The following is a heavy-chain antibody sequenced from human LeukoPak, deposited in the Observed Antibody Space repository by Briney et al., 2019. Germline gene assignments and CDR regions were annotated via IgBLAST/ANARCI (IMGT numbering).Heavy chain of an antibody. CDR2: IIPIFGTA. CDR1: GGTFSSYA. Sequence: SVKVSCKASGGTFSSYAISWVRQAPGQGLEWMGGIIPIFGTANYAQKFQGRVTITADESTSTAYMELSSLRSEDTAVYYCAREKYVFWSGYPKFEIDSFDPGGQEPLVTVSS. CDR3: AREKYVFWSGYPKFEIDSFDP. V-gene: IGHV1-69*01. J-gene: IGHJ5*02. D-gene: IGHD3-3*01.